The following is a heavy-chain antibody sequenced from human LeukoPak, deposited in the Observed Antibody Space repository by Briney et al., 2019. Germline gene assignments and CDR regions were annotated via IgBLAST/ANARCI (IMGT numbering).Heavy chain of an antibody. CDR3: AREDYDSRGTKWGDYYYYYMDV. CDR1: GYTFTDYY. CDR2: INPNSGGT. J-gene: IGHJ6*03. V-gene: IGHV1-2*02. Sequence: ASVKVSCKASGYTFTDYYIHWVRQAPGQGLEWMGWINPNSGGTNYAQKFQGRVTMTRDTSISTAYMELSRLRSDDTAVYYCAREDYDSRGTKWGDYYYYYMDVWGKGTRSPSP. D-gene: IGHD3-22*01.